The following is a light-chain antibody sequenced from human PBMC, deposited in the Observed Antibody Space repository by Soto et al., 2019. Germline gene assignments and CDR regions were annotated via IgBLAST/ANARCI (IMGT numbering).Light chain of an antibody. Sequence: ELVMTQSPATLSVSPGERATLSCRASQSITNNLAWYQQRPGRAPRLLIYGASTRATGVPARFSGSGSGTEFTLTISSLQSEDFATYYCQHFNNWPPELTFGGGTKVEIK. CDR2: GAS. CDR1: QSITNN. V-gene: IGKV3-15*01. J-gene: IGKJ4*01. CDR3: QHFNNWPPELT.